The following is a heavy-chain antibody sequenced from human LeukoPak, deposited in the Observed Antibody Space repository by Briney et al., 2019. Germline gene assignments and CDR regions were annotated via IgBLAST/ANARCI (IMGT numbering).Heavy chain of an antibody. CDR3: ARTSIAARLPTYYYYYYMDV. J-gene: IGHJ6*03. D-gene: IGHD6-6*01. Sequence: SVKVSCKASGGTFSSYAISWVRQAPGQGLEWMGGIIPIFGTANYAQKFQGRVTITTDESTSTAYMELSSLRSEDTAVYYCARTSIAARLPTYYYYYYMDVWGKGTTVTVSS. CDR1: GGTFSSYA. V-gene: IGHV1-69*05. CDR2: IIPIFGTA.